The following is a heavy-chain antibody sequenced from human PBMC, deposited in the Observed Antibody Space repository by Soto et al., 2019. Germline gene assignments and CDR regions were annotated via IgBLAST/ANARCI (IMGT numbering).Heavy chain of an antibody. D-gene: IGHD4-17*01. J-gene: IGHJ6*02. CDR2: INYSGST. CDR1: GGAISSYY. V-gene: IGHV4-59*01. CDR3: AREKYGGSVYSYFGLDV. Sequence: PSETLSLTCTVSGGAISSYYWNWIRQPPGKGLEWIGYINYSGSTIYNPSLKSRISISVDTSKNQFSLKLTSVTAADTAMYYCAREKYGGSVYSYFGLDVWGQGTTVTVSS.